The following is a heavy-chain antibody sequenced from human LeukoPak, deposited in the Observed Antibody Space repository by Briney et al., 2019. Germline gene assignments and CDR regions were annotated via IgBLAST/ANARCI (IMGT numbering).Heavy chain of an antibody. Sequence: QSGRSLRLSCTTSGFFFGAYAMSWVRQAPGKGLEWVSAISGSGGSTYYADSVKGRFTISRDNSKNTLYLQMNSLRAEDTAVYYCAKAWTGPHYYDSSGQQIDYWGQGTLVTVSS. V-gene: IGHV3-23*01. CDR3: AKAWTGPHYYDSSGQQIDY. D-gene: IGHD3-22*01. J-gene: IGHJ4*02. CDR2: ISGSGGST. CDR1: GFFFGAYA.